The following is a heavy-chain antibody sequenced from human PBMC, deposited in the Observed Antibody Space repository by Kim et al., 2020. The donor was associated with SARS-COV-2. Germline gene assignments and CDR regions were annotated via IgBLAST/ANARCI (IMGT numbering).Heavy chain of an antibody. J-gene: IGHJ4*02. CDR3: ARGHSSGHSFDY. CDR2: IDKYGDSI. CDR1: GFTFNSHW. Sequence: GGSLRLSCAASGFTFNSHWMHWVRQAPGKGLLWVSRIDKYGDSINYADSVKGRFTISRDNAKNTLYLQLNSLRADDTAVYYCARGHSSGHSFDYCGQAT. V-gene: IGHV3-74*01. D-gene: IGHD2-15*01.